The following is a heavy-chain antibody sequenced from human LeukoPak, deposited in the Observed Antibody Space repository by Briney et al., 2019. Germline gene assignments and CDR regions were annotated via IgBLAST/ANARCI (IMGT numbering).Heavy chain of an antibody. CDR2: INSDGSTT. CDR3: ARPHSSGWTRPGPDYMDV. J-gene: IGHJ6*03. CDR1: GFTFSSYA. V-gene: IGHV3-74*01. Sequence: PGGSLRLSCAASGFTFSSYAMSWVRQAPGKGLVWVSRINSDGSTTSYADPVKGRFTISRDNAKNTLFLQMNSLRAEDTAVYYCARPHSSGWTRPGPDYMDVWGKGTTVTVSS. D-gene: IGHD6-19*01.